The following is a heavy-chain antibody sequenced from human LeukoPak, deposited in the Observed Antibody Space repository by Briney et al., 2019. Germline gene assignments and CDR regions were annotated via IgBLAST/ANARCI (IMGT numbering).Heavy chain of an antibody. CDR1: GFTFSSYW. CDR2: INSDGSST. D-gene: IGHD3-22*01. J-gene: IGHJ4*02. Sequence: GGSLRLSCAASGFTFSSYWMHWVRHAPGKGLVWVSRINSDGSSTSYADSVKGRFTISRDNAKNTLCLQMNSLRGEDAAVYYCASLYSSGYYYFDYWGQGTLVTVSS. CDR3: ASLYSSGYYYFDY. V-gene: IGHV3-74*01.